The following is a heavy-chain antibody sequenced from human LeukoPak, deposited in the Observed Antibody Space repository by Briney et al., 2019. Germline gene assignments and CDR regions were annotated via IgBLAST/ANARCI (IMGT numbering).Heavy chain of an antibody. Sequence: PGRSLRLSCAASGFTFSSYAMHWVRQAPGKGLEWVAVISYDGSNKYYADSVKGRFTISRDNSKNTLYLQMNSLRAEDTAVYYCARGGVPAGYDYWGQGTLVTVSS. V-gene: IGHV3-30-3*01. J-gene: IGHJ4*02. CDR3: ARGGVPAGYDY. D-gene: IGHD2-2*01. CDR1: GFTFSSYA. CDR2: ISYDGSNK.